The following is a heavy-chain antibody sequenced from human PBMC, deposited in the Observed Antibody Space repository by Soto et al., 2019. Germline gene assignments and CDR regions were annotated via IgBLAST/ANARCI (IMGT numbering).Heavy chain of an antibody. CDR3: ARGSSSSWCDAPFDY. CDR1: DVSIRSGGYS. Sequence: SXTCSVSDVSIRSGGYSWSWIRQPPGKGLEWIGYIYHSGSTYYNPSLKSRVTISVDRSKNQFSLKLSYVTAADTAVYYCARGSSSSWCDAPFDYWGQGTLVTVYS. D-gene: IGHD6-13*01. CDR2: IYHSGST. J-gene: IGHJ4*02. V-gene: IGHV4-30-2*01.